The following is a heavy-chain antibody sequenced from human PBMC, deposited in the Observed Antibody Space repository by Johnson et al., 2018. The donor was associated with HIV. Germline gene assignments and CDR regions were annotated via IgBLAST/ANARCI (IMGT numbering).Heavy chain of an antibody. CDR3: ARESGGQYDAFDI. J-gene: IGHJ3*02. V-gene: IGHV3-64*01. CDR2: ISSNGGST. Sequence: MLLVESGGGLVQPGGSLRLSCAASGFTISGFYMSWVRQAPGKGLEYVSAISSNGGSTYYANSVKGRFTISRDNAKNTLYLQMNSLRAEDTAVYYCARESGGQYDAFDIWGQGTMVTVSS. D-gene: IGHD3-16*01. CDR1: GFTISGFY.